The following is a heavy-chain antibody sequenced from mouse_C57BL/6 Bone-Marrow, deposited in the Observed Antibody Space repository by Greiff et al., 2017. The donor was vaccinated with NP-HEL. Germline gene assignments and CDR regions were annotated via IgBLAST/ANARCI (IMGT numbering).Heavy chain of an antibody. Sequence: EVMLVESGGDLVKPGGSLKLSCAASGFTFSSYGMSWVRQTPDKRLAWVATISSGGSYTYYPDSVKGRFTISRDNAKNTLYLQMSSLKSEDTAMYYCARRLITTVESPSWFAYWGQGTLVTVSA. V-gene: IGHV5-6*02. D-gene: IGHD1-1*01. CDR1: GFTFSSYG. J-gene: IGHJ3*01. CDR2: ISSGGSYT. CDR3: ARRLITTVESPSWFAY.